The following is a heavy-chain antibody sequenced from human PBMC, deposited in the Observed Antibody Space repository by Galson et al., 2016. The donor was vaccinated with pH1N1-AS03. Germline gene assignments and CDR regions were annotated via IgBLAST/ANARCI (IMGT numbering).Heavy chain of an antibody. CDR3: ARVMANNWFDS. J-gene: IGHJ5*01. D-gene: IGHD5-24*01. CDR1: GYSFTTFD. CDR2: MNPNSGKA. Sequence: SVKVSCKASGYSFTTFDINWVRQATGQGLEWMGWMNPNSGKAGYAQKFQGRVTLTRDTSITTAYMELSSLRSDDTAVYYCARVMANNWFDSWGQGTLVTVSS. V-gene: IGHV1-8*01.